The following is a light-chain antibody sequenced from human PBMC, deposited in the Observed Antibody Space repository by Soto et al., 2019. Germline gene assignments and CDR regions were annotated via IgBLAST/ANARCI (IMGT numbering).Light chain of an antibody. Sequence: QSALTQPASVSGSPGQSITISCTGSSSDIGDYNYVSWYQQHPGKAPKLIIDEVNNRPSGVPNRFSGSKSGNTASLTISGLQAEDEAYYYCSSYTSSSTLVVFAGGTKLTVL. CDR3: SSYTSSSTLVV. J-gene: IGLJ2*01. CDR2: EVN. V-gene: IGLV2-14*01. CDR1: SSDIGDYNY.